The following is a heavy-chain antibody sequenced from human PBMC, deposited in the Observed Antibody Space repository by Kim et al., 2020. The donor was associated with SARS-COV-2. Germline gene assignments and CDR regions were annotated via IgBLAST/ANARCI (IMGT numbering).Heavy chain of an antibody. V-gene: IGHV3-23*01. D-gene: IGHD6-13*01. CDR3: AKPAGSLPLRY. J-gene: IGHJ4*02. Sequence: TYYADAVKGRFTISRDNSKNTLYLQMTSLRAEDTAVYYCAKPAGSLPLRYWGQGTLVTVSS. CDR2: T.